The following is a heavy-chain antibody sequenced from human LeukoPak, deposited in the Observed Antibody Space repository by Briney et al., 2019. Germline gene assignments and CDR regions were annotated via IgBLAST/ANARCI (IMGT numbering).Heavy chain of an antibody. J-gene: IGHJ6*03. V-gene: IGHV3-7*01. CDR2: IKQDGSEK. CDR1: GFTFSSYW. D-gene: IGHD2-2*01. Sequence: GGSLRLSCAASGFTFSSYWMSWVRQAPGKGLEWVANIKQDGSEKYYVDSVKGRFTISRDNAKNSLYLQMNSLRAEDTAVYYCARGVVPAATGEWTYYYYYMDVWGKGTTVTVSS. CDR3: ARGVVPAATGEWTYYYYYMDV.